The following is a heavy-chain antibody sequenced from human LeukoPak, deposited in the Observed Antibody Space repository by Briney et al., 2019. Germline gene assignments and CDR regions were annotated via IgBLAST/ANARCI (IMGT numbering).Heavy chain of an antibody. Sequence: GESLKISCEASGFNFNNYCVGWVRQMPGKGLEWMGIIYPGDYDTRYSPSFQGRVTISVDKSISTAYLQWRSLRASDTAMYFCAGHSFDTVDAFDVWGQGTIVTVS. CDR1: GFNFNNYC. CDR2: IYPGDYDT. V-gene: IGHV5-51*01. J-gene: IGHJ3*01. CDR3: AGHSFDTVDAFDV. D-gene: IGHD2-2*02.